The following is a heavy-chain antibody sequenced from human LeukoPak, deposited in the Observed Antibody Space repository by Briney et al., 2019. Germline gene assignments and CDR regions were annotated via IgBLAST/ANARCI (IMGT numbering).Heavy chain of an antibody. CDR3: TSRDGYNSPFDY. J-gene: IGHJ4*02. V-gene: IGHV3-15*01. CDR2: IKSKTDGGTT. D-gene: IGHD5-24*01. Sequence: PGGSLRLSCAASGFTFSNAWMSWVRQAPGKGLEWVGRIKSKTDGGTTDYAAPVKGRFTISRDDSKNTLYLQMNSLKTEDTAVYYCTSRDGYNSPFDYWGQGTLVTVSS. CDR1: GFTFSNAW.